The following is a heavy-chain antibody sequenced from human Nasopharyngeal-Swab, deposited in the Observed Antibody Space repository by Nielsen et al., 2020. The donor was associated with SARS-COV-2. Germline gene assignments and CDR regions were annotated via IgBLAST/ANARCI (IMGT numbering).Heavy chain of an antibody. J-gene: IGHJ6*02. D-gene: IGHD6-13*01. CDR3: ARSRSYSSSLYPPGDYYGMDV. CDR1: GFTFSSYS. V-gene: IGHV3-21*01. Sequence: GESLKISCAASGFTFSSYSMNWVRQAPGKGLECVSSISSSSSYIYYADSVKGRFTISRDNAKNSLYLQMNSLRAEDTAVYYCARSRSYSSSLYPPGDYYGMDVWGQGTTVTVSS. CDR2: ISSSSSYI.